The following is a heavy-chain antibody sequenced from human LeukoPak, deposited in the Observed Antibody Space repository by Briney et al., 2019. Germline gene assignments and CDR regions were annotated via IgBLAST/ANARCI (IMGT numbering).Heavy chain of an antibody. Sequence: SETLSLTCTVSGGSISNYYWAWIRQPPGKGLEWIGYIYDTGSTKYNPSLKSRLTISLHTSRNQFSLNLSSLTAADTAIYYCARVRNYPDALAIWGQGTMVTVSS. CDR2: IYDTGST. J-gene: IGHJ3*02. V-gene: IGHV4-59*01. CDR1: GGSISNYY. D-gene: IGHD5-24*01. CDR3: ARVRNYPDALAI.